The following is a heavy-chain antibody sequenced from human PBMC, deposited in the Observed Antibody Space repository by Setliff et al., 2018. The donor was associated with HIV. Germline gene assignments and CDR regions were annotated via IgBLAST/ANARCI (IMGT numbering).Heavy chain of an antibody. CDR1: GFIFSDYA. J-gene: IGHJ4*02. V-gene: IGHV3-23*01. D-gene: IGHD5-12*01. CDR2: ISGSGANP. Sequence: SLRLSCAASGFIFSDYAMTWVRQAPGKGLEWVSGISGSGANPYNADFVEGRFTVSRDNSKNTLYLQMNSLRVEEDTALYYCVRDQGYDSDLYKFYFDSWGQGTLVTVSS. CDR3: VRDQGYDSDLYKFYFDS.